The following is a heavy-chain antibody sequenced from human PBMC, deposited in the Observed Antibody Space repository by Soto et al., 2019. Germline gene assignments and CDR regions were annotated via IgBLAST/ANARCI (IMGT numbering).Heavy chain of an antibody. CDR2: INLDGSST. V-gene: IGHV3-74*01. Sequence: GGSLRLSCVDSGFTFSNNWMHWVRQAPGKGLVWVSRINLDGSSTSYAASVKGRFTISRDNAKNTLYLQMNSLRVEVTVVYYCTREVSRSWYMDVWGRGTTVTVSS. J-gene: IGHJ6*03. D-gene: IGHD6-13*01. CDR1: GFTFSNNW. CDR3: TREVSRSWYMDV.